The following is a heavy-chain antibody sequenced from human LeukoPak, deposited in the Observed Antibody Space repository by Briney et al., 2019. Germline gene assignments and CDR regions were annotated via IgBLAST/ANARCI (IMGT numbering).Heavy chain of an antibody. V-gene: IGHV3-30*04. CDR2: ISYDGRNT. D-gene: IGHD4-17*01. CDR1: GFTFGSYS. Sequence: PGGSLRLSCAASGFTFGSYSMHWVRQAPGKGLEWVAVISYDGRNTYYAKSVKGRFTISRDDSKNTLYLQMNSLRADDTAVYYCARNSVTTGYYFDYWGQGILVAVSS. J-gene: IGHJ4*02. CDR3: ARNSVTTGYYFDY.